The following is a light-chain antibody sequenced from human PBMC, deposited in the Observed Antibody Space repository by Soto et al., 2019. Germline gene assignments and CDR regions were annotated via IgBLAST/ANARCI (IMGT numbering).Light chain of an antibody. V-gene: IGKV1-12*01. Sequence: DIQMTQALTSASAVVGGRGTMTCRASQGVGGWLAWYQQKPGKVPKLLIYATSSLHSGVPSRFSGSGSGTDFTLSISSLQPEDFATYYCHQTNSFPITFAQGTRLEL. CDR2: ATS. J-gene: IGKJ5*01. CDR1: QGVGGW. CDR3: HQTNSFPIT.